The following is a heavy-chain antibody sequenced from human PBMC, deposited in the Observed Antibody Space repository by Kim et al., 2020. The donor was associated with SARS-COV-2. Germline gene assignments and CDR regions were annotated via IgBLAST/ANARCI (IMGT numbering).Heavy chain of an antibody. V-gene: IGHV3-23*01. Sequence: VKGQFTITRDKSKNTLYLQMNSLRAEDTAVYYCAKSSFIVVVPAAMDLDYWGQGTLVTVSS. D-gene: IGHD2-2*01. J-gene: IGHJ4*02. CDR3: AKSSFIVVVPAAMDLDY.